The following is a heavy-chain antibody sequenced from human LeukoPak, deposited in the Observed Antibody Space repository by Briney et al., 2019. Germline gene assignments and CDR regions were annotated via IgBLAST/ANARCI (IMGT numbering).Heavy chain of an antibody. CDR1: GFTFSDYY. CDR3: ARARIIAAAGYYYYYYGMDV. V-gene: IGHV3-11*06. J-gene: IGHJ6*02. CDR2: ISSSSSYI. Sequence: GGSLRLSCAASGFTFSDYYMSWIRQAPGKGLEWVSSISSSSSYIYYADSVKGRFTISRDNAKNSLYLQMNSLRAEDTAVYYCARARIIAAAGYYYYYYGMDVWGQGTTVAVSS. D-gene: IGHD6-13*01.